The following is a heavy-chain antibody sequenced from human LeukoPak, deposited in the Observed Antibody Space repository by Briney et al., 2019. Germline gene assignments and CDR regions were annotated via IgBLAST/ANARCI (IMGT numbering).Heavy chain of an antibody. D-gene: IGHD3-10*01. CDR1: GFTFSSYA. Sequence: GGSLRLSCAASGFTFSSYAMSWVRQAPGKGLEWVSAISGSGGSTYYADSVKGRFTMSRDNSRNTLFLQMNSLRADDTAVYYCARGGFYNTGREPQDSWGQGTLVTVSS. CDR2: ISGSGGST. CDR3: ARGGFYNTGREPQDS. J-gene: IGHJ4*02. V-gene: IGHV3-23*01.